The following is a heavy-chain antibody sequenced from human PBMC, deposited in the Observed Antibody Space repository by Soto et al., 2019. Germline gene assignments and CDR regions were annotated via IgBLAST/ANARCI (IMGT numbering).Heavy chain of an antibody. CDR2: IGRRSDI. J-gene: IGHJ6*02. D-gene: IGHD2-21*02. CDR1: GFRFSTYS. Sequence: GVSLRLSFEASGFRFSTYSMHWVRQAPGKGLEWVSSIGRRSDIYYADSVKGRFTISRDNAKNSVSLQMNSLRDEDTAVYYCAREETAWPLAYGLDVWGQGTTVNVA. V-gene: IGHV3-21*01. CDR3: AREETAWPLAYGLDV.